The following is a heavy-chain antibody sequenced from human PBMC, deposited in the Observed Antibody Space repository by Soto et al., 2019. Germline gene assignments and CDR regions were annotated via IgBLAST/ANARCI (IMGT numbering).Heavy chain of an antibody. V-gene: IGHV3-48*01. D-gene: IGHD2-15*01. CDR3: ARGTSCNTGRCSIFYCYYMDV. CDR2: IGSSGNSI. CDR1: GFTFSSYS. Sequence: EVQLVESGGGLVQPGGSLRLSCAASGFTFSSYSMNWVRQAPGKGLEWVSYIGSSGNSIYYADSVKGRFTISRDNAKNSLYLHMNSLRAEDTAVYYCARGTSCNTGRCSIFYCYYMDVWGKGTTVTVSS. J-gene: IGHJ6*03.